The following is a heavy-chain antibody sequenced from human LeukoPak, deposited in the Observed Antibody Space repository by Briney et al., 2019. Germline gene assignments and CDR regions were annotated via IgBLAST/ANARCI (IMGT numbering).Heavy chain of an antibody. Sequence: GGSQRLSCAASGFTFSYYGMHWVRQAPGKGLEWVAVIWYDGSNKYYADSVQGRFTISRDSSKNTLYLQMNSLRAEDTAVYYCASGDGSGARLGYWGQGTLVTVSS. D-gene: IGHD3-10*01. CDR3: ASGDGSGARLGY. V-gene: IGHV3-33*01. CDR2: IWYDGSNK. J-gene: IGHJ4*02. CDR1: GFTFSYYG.